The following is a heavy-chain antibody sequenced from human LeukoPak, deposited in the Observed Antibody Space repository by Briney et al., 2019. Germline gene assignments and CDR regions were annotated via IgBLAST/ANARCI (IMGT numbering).Heavy chain of an antibody. CDR2: IYYSGST. CDR3: ARALGAFDI. CDR1: GGSISSGGFS. V-gene: IGHV4-30-4*07. J-gene: IGHJ3*02. Sequence: SETLSLTCAVSGGSISSGGFSWSWIRQPPGKGLEWIGYIYYSGSTYYNPSLKSRVTISLDTSKNQLSLKLNSVTAADTAVYYCARALGAFDIWGQGTMVTVS.